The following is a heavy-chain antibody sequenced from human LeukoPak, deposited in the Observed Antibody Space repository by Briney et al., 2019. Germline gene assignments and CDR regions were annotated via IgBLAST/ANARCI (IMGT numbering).Heavy chain of an antibody. CDR1: GYSFPSYW. V-gene: IGHV5-51*01. CDR3: ARLISTAGLSYFDL. D-gene: IGHD6-13*01. Sequence: GESLKISCKGSGYSFPSYWIGWVRQMPGKGLEWMGLIYPGDSNTRFSPSFQGQVTLSADKSITTAYLQWSSLKASDTALYYCARLISTAGLSYFDLWGQGTLVTVSS. J-gene: IGHJ4*02. CDR2: IYPGDSNT.